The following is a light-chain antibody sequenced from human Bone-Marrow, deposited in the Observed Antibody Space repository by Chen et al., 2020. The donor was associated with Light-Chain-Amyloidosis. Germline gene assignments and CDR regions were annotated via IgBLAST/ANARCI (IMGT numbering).Light chain of an antibody. CDR3: TAWDDSLDGPV. CDR2: FNN. J-gene: IGLJ3*02. CDR1: TSNIGSKV. V-gene: IGLV1-44*01. Sequence: QSVLTQPPSASGTPGQTVTISCSGSTSNIGSKVVNWYQQLPGTAPQLLIYFNNQRPSGVPARFSGSKSGTSASLAISGLQSEDEADYYCTAWDDSLDGPVFGGGTKLTVL.